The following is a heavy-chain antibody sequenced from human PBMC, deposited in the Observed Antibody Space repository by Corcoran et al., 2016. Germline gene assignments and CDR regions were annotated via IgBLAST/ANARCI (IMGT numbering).Heavy chain of an antibody. CDR2: IYYSGST. Sequence: QVQLQESGPGLVKPSETLSLTCTVSGGSISSYYWSWIRQPPGKGLEWIGYIYYSGSTNYNPSLKSRVTISVDTSKNQFSLKLSSVTAADTAVYYCARVSLDSRVLRYFDWLLSGAFDIWGQGTMVTVSS. J-gene: IGHJ3*02. CDR1: GGSISSYY. V-gene: IGHV4-59*01. D-gene: IGHD3-9*01. CDR3: ARVSLDSRVLRYFDWLLSGAFDI.